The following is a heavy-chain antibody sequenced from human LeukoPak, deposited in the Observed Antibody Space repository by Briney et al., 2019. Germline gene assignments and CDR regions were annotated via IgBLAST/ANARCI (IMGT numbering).Heavy chain of an antibody. D-gene: IGHD6-13*01. CDR2: INPNSGGT. J-gene: IGHJ4*02. CDR3: AREWQQLSTDY. CDR1: GGTFSSYA. V-gene: IGHV1-2*02. Sequence: ASVKVSCKASGGTFSSYASSWVRQAPGQGLEWMGWINPNSGGTNYAQKFQGRVTMTRDTSISTAYMELSRLRSDDTAVYYCAREWQQLSTDYWGQGTLVTVSS.